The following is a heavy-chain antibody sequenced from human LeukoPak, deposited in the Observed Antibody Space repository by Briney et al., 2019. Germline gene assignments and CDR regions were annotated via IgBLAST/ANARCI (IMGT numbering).Heavy chain of an antibody. V-gene: IGHV4-34*01. J-gene: IGHJ4*01. Sequence: SETLSLTCAVYGGSFSQYYWSWMRQPPGKGLEWIAEINYSGDTNYNPSLKSRLTLSVDTSKNQFSLRLSSVTAADTATHYCARHAPVEPPIRAFDFWGHGNLVVV. CDR1: GGSFSQYY. D-gene: IGHD1-14*01. CDR3: ARHAPVEPPIRAFDF. CDR2: INYSGDT.